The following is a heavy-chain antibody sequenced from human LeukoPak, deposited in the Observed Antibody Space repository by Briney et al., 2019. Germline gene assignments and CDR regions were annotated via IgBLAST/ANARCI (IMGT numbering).Heavy chain of an antibody. Sequence: LSGGSLRLSCAASGFTLSSYWMSWVRQAPGRGLESGANIKQEGREKYYVECVEGRLTISRENAKNSMYMQMNSLRAEDTAVYYCARDRRVTRLFSSRNYYYMDVWGKGTTVTVSS. D-gene: IGHD2-21*02. CDR3: ARDRRVTRLFSSRNYYYMDV. J-gene: IGHJ6*03. CDR1: GFTLSSYW. V-gene: IGHV3-7*01. CDR2: IKQEGREK.